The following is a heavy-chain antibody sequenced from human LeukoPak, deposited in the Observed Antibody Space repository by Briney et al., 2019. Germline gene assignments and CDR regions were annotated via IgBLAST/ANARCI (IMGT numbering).Heavy chain of an antibody. CDR1: GYTFTSYD. Sequence: GASVKVSCKASGYTFTSYDLNWVRQATGQGLEWMGWMNPNSGNTGYAQKFQGRVTMTRNTSISTAYMELSSLRSEDTAVYYCARTYYDFWSGPHLGEDWFDPWGQGTLVTVSS. J-gene: IGHJ5*02. CDR3: ARTYYDFWSGPHLGEDWFDP. V-gene: IGHV1-8*01. CDR2: MNPNSGNT. D-gene: IGHD3-3*01.